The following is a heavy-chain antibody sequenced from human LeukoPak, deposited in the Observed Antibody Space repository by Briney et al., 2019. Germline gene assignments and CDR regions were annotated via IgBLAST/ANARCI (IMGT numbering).Heavy chain of an antibody. CDR3: ARHTDAYQLLYHFDY. Sequence: SETLSLTCTVSGGSISSSSYYWGWIRQPPGKGLEWIGSIYYSGSTYYNPSLKSRVTISVDTSKNQFSLKLSSVTAADTAVYYCARHTDAYQLLYHFDYWGQGTLVTVSS. V-gene: IGHV4-39*01. D-gene: IGHD2-2*02. CDR2: IYYSGST. J-gene: IGHJ4*02. CDR1: GGSISSSSYY.